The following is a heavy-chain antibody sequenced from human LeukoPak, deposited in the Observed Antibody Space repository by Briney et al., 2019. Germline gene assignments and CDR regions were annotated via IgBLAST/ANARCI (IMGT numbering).Heavy chain of an antibody. CDR3: AKDDDWGRYKH. CDR1: GFTFSSYG. CDR2: ISGSGGKR. V-gene: IGHV3-23*01. D-gene: IGHD3-16*01. Sequence: GGSLRLSCAASGFTFSSYGMTWVRQAPGKGLEWVSGISGSGGKRNYAASVKGRFTISRDNSKNTVYLQMNSLRPEDTAVYYCAKDDDWGRYKHWGQGTLVTVSS. J-gene: IGHJ1*01.